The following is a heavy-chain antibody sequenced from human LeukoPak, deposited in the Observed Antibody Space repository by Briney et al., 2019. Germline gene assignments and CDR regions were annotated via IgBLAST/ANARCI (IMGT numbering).Heavy chain of an antibody. CDR1: GLTFSSYA. Sequence: GGSLRLSCAASGLTFSSYAMSWVRQAPGKGLEWVSAISGSGGSTYYADSVKGRFTISRDNSKNTLYLQMNSLRAEDTAVYYCAAELTMARFNTDYWGQGTLVTVSS. CDR2: ISGSGGST. D-gene: IGHD3-10*01. CDR3: AAELTMARFNTDY. J-gene: IGHJ4*02. V-gene: IGHV3-23*01.